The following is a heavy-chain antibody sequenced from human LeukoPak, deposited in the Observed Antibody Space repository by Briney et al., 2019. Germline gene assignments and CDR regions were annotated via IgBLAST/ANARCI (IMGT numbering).Heavy chain of an antibody. Sequence: GRSLRLSCAASGFTFDGYAMHWVRQAPGKGLEWVSGISWNSGSIGYADSVKGRFTISRDNAKTSLYLQMNSLRAEDTAVYYCAKDLYGYGGNPLGYWGQGTLVTVSS. D-gene: IGHD4-23*01. CDR1: GFTFDGYA. CDR3: AKDLYGYGGNPLGY. CDR2: ISWNSGSI. J-gene: IGHJ4*02. V-gene: IGHV3-9*01.